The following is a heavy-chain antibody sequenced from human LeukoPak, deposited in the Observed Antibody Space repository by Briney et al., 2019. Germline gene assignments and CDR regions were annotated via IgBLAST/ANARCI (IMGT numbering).Heavy chain of an antibody. J-gene: IGHJ4*02. D-gene: IGHD3-3*01. CDR3: ARDRPWGGLNGFGY. V-gene: IGHV3-53*01. Sequence: GGSLRLSCAASGFAVSNDYTSWVRQAPGKGLEWVSVIHTDGATYYAASVKGRFTISRDFSKNTLYLRMNSLRAEDTAIYYCARDRPWGGLNGFGYWGQGTLVTVAS. CDR1: GFAVSNDY. CDR2: IHTDGAT.